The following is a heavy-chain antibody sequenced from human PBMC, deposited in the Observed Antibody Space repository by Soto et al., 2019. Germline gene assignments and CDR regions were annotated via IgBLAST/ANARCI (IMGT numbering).Heavy chain of an antibody. D-gene: IGHD3-3*01. CDR1: GFTFDDYA. V-gene: IGHV3-9*01. J-gene: IGHJ6*02. Sequence: GGSLRLSCAASGFTFDDYAMHWVRQAPGKGLEWVSGISWNSGSIGYADSVKGRFTISRDNAKNSLYLQMNSLRAEDTALYYCAKDCKRSGRERYDSSGGMDVWGQGTTVTVSS. CDR3: AKDCKRSGRERYDSSGGMDV. CDR2: ISWNSGSI.